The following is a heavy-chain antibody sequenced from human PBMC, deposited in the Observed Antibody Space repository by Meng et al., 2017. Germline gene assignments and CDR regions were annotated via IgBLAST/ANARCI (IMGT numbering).Heavy chain of an antibody. D-gene: IGHD3-22*01. CDR3: ARDRQYYDSTDRDY. V-gene: IGHV3-21*01. CDR2: ISSSSSYI. Sequence: GESLKISCAASGFTFSSYSMNWVRQAPGKGLEWVSSISSSSSYIYYADSVKGRFTISRDNAKNSLYLQMNSLRAEDTAVYYCARDRQYYDSTDRDYWGQGTLVTVSS. J-gene: IGHJ4*02. CDR1: GFTFSSYS.